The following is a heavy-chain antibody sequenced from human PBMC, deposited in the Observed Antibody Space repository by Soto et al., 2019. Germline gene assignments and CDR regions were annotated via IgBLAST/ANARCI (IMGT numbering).Heavy chain of an antibody. CDR1: GGSISSYY. CDR2: IYYSGST. Sequence: SETLSVTCTVSGGSISSYYWSWIRQPPGKGLEWIGYIYYSGSTNYNPSLKSRVTISVDTSKNQFSLKLSSVTAADTAVYYCARGRITGKNNWFDPWGQGTLVTVSS. D-gene: IGHD1-20*01. J-gene: IGHJ5*02. V-gene: IGHV4-59*01. CDR3: ARGRITGKNNWFDP.